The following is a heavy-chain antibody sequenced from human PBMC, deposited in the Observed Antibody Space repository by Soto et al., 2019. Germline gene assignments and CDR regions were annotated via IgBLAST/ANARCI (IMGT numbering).Heavy chain of an antibody. V-gene: IGHV4-59*11. CDR2: IYYSGRT. J-gene: IGHJ4*02. Sequence: PSETLSLTCSVSGDSISSHYWSWIRQPPGKGLEWIGYIYYSGRTNYNPSLKSRVTISVDKSKNQFSLKLSSVTAADTAVYYCARSYSSSPRRFDYWAQGTLVTVSS. CDR3: ARSYSSSPRRFDY. CDR1: GDSISSHY. D-gene: IGHD6-6*01.